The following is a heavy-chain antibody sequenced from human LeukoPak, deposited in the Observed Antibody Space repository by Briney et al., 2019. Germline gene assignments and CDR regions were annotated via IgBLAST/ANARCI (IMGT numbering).Heavy chain of an antibody. CDR1: GFTFASYA. CDR2: ITGSGGTT. Sequence: GGSLRLSCTASGFTFASYAMSWVRQAPGKGLEWVSTITGSGGTTLYADSVEGRFTISRDNSKNTLYLQMNSLRAEDTAIYYCAKRSVTALYYFDYWGQGTLVTVSS. D-gene: IGHD2-21*02. V-gene: IGHV3-23*01. J-gene: IGHJ4*02. CDR3: AKRSVTALYYFDY.